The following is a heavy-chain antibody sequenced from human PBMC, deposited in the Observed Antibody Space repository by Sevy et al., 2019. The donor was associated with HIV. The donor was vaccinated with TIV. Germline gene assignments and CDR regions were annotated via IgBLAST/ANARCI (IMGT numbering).Heavy chain of an antibody. CDR1: GFSLRTSW. D-gene: IGHD2-21*01. Sequence: GGSLRLSCAASGFSLRTSWMSWVRQAPGKGLEWVANINKDGSQKNYLGDVKGRFPISSDTAKNSLILQMSGLTTDDTVIYYCATVPGIALGGGWSSGGMDVWGHGTKVTVSS. CDR3: ATVPGIALGGGWSSGGMDV. CDR2: INKDGSQK. V-gene: IGHV3-7*03. J-gene: IGHJ6*02.